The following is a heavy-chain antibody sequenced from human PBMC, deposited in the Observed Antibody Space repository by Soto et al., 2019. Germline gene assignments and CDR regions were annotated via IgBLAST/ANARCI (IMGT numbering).Heavy chain of an antibody. CDR1: GFTFSSYA. D-gene: IGHD6-19*01. CDR2: ISGSGGST. CDR3: AKGPYSSGWYLNIDY. Sequence: SLRLSCAASGFTFSSYAMSWVRQAPGKGLEWVSAISGSGGSTYYADSVKGRFTISRDNSKNTLYLQMNSLRAEDTAVYYCAKGPYSSGWYLNIDYWGQGTLVTVSS. V-gene: IGHV3-23*01. J-gene: IGHJ4*02.